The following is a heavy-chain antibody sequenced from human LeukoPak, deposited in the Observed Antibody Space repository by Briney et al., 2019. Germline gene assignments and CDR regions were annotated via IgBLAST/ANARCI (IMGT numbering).Heavy chain of an antibody. D-gene: IGHD2-15*01. J-gene: IGHJ4*02. CDR2: ISDSGGTT. Sequence: PGGSLRLSCAASGFTFDDYGMSWVRQAPGKGLEWVSGISDSGGTTFYADSMKGRFTISRDNSKNTLYLQMNSLRAEDTAVYYCAKVPRYCSGGSCPFDYWGQGTLVTVSS. V-gene: IGHV3-23*01. CDR3: AKVPRYCSGGSCPFDY. CDR1: GFTFDDYG.